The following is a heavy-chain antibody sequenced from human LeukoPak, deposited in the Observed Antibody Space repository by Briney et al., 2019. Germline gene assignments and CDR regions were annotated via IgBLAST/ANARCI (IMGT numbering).Heavy chain of an antibody. D-gene: IGHD1-26*01. J-gene: IGHJ4*02. V-gene: IGHV3-23*01. CDR3: AKEGKWDVTPFDY. CDR2: ISGGGGST. Sequence: GGSLRLSCAASGSTFTSYSMNWVRQAPGKGLEWVSTISGGGGSTYYADSVKGRFTISRDNSKNTLYLQVNSLRAEDTAVYYCAKEGKWDVTPFDYWGQGTLVTVSS. CDR1: GSTFTSYS.